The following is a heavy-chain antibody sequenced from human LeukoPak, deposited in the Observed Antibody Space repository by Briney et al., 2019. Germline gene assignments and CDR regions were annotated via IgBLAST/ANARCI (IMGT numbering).Heavy chain of an antibody. D-gene: IGHD1-1*01. Sequence: GGSLRLSCAASWFNVRSVYMNWVRQAPGKGLEWVSVIYSDGTTYYADSVKGRFTISSDDSKHTLYLHMNSLRAEDTAVYYCARAPNWRFDHWGQGTLVTVSS. CDR3: ARAPNWRFDH. J-gene: IGHJ4*02. V-gene: IGHV3-53*01. CDR1: WFNVRSVY. CDR2: IYSDGTT.